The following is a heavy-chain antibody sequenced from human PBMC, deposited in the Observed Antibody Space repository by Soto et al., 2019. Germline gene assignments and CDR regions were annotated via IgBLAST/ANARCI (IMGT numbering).Heavy chain of an antibody. J-gene: IGHJ4*02. Sequence: SVKVSCKASGGTFSSYAISWVRQAPGQGLEWMGGIIPIFGIANYAQKFQGRVTITADESTSTAYMELSSLRSEDTAVYYCARGSGSYYEFFDYWGQGTLVTVSS. D-gene: IGHD1-26*01. V-gene: IGHV1-69*13. CDR1: GGTFSSYA. CDR2: IIPIFGIA. CDR3: ARGSGSYYEFFDY.